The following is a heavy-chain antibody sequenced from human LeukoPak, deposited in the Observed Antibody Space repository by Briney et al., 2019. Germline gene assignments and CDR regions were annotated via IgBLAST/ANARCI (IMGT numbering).Heavy chain of an antibody. CDR1: GFTVSSNY. CDR2: IYSGGST. CDR3: AKDISSSGMYYFDY. J-gene: IGHJ4*02. V-gene: IGHV3-53*01. Sequence: GGSLRLSCAASGFTVSSNYMSWVRQAPGKGLEWVSVIYSGGSTYYADSVKGRFTISRDNSKNTLYLQMNSLRAEDTAVYYCAKDISSSGMYYFDYWGQGTLVTVSS. D-gene: IGHD3-10*01.